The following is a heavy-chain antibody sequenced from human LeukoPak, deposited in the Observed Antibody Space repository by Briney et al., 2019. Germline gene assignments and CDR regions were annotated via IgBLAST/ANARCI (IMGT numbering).Heavy chain of an antibody. CDR3: ARDLDSSGWQYFDY. D-gene: IGHD6-19*01. J-gene: IGHJ4*02. V-gene: IGHV4-39*07. CDR2: IYYSGNT. Sequence: SETLSLTCTVSGGSISSSSYYWGWIRQPPGKGLEWIGSIYYSGNTYYNPSLKSRVTISVDTSKNQFSLKLNSVTAADTAVYYCARDLDSSGWQYFDYWGQGTLVTVSS. CDR1: GGSISSSSYY.